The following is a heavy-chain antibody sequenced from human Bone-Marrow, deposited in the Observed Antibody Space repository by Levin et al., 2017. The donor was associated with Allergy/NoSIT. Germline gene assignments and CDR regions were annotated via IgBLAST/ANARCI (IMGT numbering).Heavy chain of an antibody. CDR3: ARETYYYDSSGYSIAGFDI. V-gene: IGHV3-21*01. CDR2: ISSSSSYI. D-gene: IGHD3-22*01. CDR1: GFTFSSYS. J-gene: IGHJ3*02. Sequence: GESLKISCAASGFTFSSYSMNWVRQAPGKGLEWVSSISSSSSYIYYADSVKGRFTISRDNAKNSLYLQMNSLRAEDTAVYYCARETYYYDSSGYSIAGFDIWGQGTMVTVSS.